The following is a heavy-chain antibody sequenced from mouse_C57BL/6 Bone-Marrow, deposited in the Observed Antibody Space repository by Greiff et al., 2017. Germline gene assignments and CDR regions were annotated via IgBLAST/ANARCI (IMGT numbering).Heavy chain of an antibody. CDR1: GFNIKDDY. Sequence: EVQLQQSGAELVRPGASVKLSCTASGFNIKDDYMHWVKQRPEQGLEWIGGIDPENGDTKYASKFQGKATITADTSSNTAYRQSSSLTSEDTAVYYCTTVVHYWGQGTTLTGSS. CDR3: TTVVHY. J-gene: IGHJ2*01. D-gene: IGHD1-1*02. V-gene: IGHV14-4*01. CDR2: IDPENGDT.